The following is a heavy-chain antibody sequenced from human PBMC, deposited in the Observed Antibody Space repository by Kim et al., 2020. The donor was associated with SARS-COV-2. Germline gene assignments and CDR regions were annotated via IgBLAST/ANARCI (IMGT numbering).Heavy chain of an antibody. CDR2: ISNDGSKHNI. CDR1: GFTFSSYG. J-gene: IGHJ4*02. CDR3: AKSGYSRVGHFDY. D-gene: IGHD3-10*01. V-gene: IGHV3-30*18. Sequence: GGSLRLSCAASGFTFSSYGMYWVCQAPGKGLERVAVISNDGSKHNIYYADTVKRRLTISRDNSKNRLYRQMSCLRAEDTAVYYCAKSGYSRVGHFDYWGQGALVTVSS.